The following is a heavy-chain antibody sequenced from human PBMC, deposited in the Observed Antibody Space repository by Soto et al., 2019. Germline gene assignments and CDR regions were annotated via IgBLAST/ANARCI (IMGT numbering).Heavy chain of an antibody. D-gene: IGHD3-3*01. CDR3: ATDRNDFRSGTTGGFDH. CDR1: GFTFSSYA. CDR2: ISGSGGTT. V-gene: IGHV3-23*01. Sequence: EVQLLESGGGLVQPGGSLRLSCAASGFTFSSYAMSWVRQAPGKGLEWVSAISGSGGTTYYADSLKGRFTISRDNSKNTLYLQLNSLTADDTAVYYCATDRNDFRSGTTGGFDHWGQGTLVTVSS. J-gene: IGHJ4*02.